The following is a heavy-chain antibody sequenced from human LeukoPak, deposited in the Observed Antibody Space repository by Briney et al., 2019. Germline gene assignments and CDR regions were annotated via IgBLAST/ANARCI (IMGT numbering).Heavy chain of an antibody. CDR2: IIPIFGTA. Sequence: ASVTVSCKASGSTFSSYAISWVRQAPGQGLEWMGGIIPIFGTANYAQQFQGRVTITADESTSTAYMELSSLRSEDTAVYYCARGDIVVVPAAIEYFQHWGQGTLVTVSS. D-gene: IGHD2-2*01. CDR1: GSTFSSYA. CDR3: ARGDIVVVPAAIEYFQH. J-gene: IGHJ1*01. V-gene: IGHV1-69*13.